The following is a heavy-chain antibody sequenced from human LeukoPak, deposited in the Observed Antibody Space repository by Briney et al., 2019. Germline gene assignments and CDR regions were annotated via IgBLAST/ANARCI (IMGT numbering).Heavy chain of an antibody. CDR3: ARVPIEYSSSIHFDY. V-gene: IGHV4-38-2*02. CDR2: IYHSGST. J-gene: IGHJ4*02. Sequence: SETLSLTCTVSGYSISSGYYWGWIRQPPGKGLEWIGSIYHSGSTYYNPSLKSRVTISVDTSKNQFSLKLSSVTAADTAVYYCARVPIEYSSSIHFDYWGQGTLVTVSS. D-gene: IGHD6-6*01. CDR1: GYSISSGYY.